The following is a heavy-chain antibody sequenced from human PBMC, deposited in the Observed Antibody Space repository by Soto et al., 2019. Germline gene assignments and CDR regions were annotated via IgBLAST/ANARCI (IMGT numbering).Heavy chain of an antibody. CDR2: IYFRGTT. V-gene: IGHV4-59*01. CDR3: ARMNYYDTSGYPFDY. CDR1: GGSIGSYY. Sequence: SVPLCLTCTVSGGSIGSYYWSWVLQPPGRGLEWIGYIYFRGTTNYNPSLKSRVTMSADTSKNQFSLKLNSVTAADTAVYYCARMNYYDTSGYPFDYWGQGTLVTVSS. J-gene: IGHJ4*02. D-gene: IGHD3-22*01.